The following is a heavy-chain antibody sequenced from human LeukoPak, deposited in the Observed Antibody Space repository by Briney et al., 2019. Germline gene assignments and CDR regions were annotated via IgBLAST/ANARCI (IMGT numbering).Heavy chain of an antibody. Sequence: ASVKVSCKASGYTFTSYYMHRVRQAPGQGLEWMGIINPSGGSTSYAQKFQGRVTMTRDTSTSTVYMELSSLRSEDTAVYYCARGYCSGGSCPGDAFDIWGQGTMVTVSS. V-gene: IGHV1-46*01. D-gene: IGHD2-15*01. CDR1: GYTFTSYY. CDR3: ARGYCSGGSCPGDAFDI. CDR2: INPSGGST. J-gene: IGHJ3*02.